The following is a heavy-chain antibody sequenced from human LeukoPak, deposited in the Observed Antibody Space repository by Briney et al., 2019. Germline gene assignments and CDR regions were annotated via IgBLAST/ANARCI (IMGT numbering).Heavy chain of an antibody. CDR2: INPSGGST. Sequence: ASVKVSCKASGGTFSSYAISWVRQAPGQGLEWMGIINPSGGSTSYAQKFQGRVTMTRDTSTSTVYMELSSLRSEDTAVYYCARDGVVVVPAAILSYYYGMDVWGQGTTVTVSS. CDR1: GGTFSSYA. CDR3: ARDGVVVVPAAILSYYYGMDV. D-gene: IGHD2-2*02. J-gene: IGHJ6*02. V-gene: IGHV1-46*01.